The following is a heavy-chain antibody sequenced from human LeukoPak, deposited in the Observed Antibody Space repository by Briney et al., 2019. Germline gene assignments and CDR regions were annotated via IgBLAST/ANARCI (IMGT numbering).Heavy chain of an antibody. CDR3: AGGPGITGTTGYFDY. D-gene: IGHD1-7*01. CDR2: ISSDGGRT. J-gene: IGHJ4*02. V-gene: IGHV3-64D*09. Sequence: GGSLRLSCSASGFTFSTYAMHWVRQAPGKGLEYVSAISSDGGRTYYADSVKGRFTISRDNSKNTLYLQMSSLRAEDTAVYYCAGGPGITGTTGYFDYWGQGTLVTVSS. CDR1: GFTFSTYA.